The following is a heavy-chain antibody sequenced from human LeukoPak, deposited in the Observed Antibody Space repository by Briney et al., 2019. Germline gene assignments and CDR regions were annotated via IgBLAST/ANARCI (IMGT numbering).Heavy chain of an antibody. J-gene: IGHJ4*02. V-gene: IGHV4-30-4*01. CDR2: IYDSGST. Sequence: SETLSLTCTVSGASIRSGDYYWSWIRQPPGKGLEWIGYIYDSGSTYYNPSLKSRITISVDTSENRFSLKLSSVTATDTAVYYCASLAVAGLSEGYWGQGTLVIVSS. CDR1: GASIRSGDYY. D-gene: IGHD6-19*01. CDR3: ASLAVAGLSEGY.